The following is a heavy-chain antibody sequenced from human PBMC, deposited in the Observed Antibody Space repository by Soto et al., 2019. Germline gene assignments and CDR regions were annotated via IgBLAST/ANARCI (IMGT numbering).Heavy chain of an antibody. D-gene: IGHD1-26*01. V-gene: IGHV3-23*01. CDR3: AKNQGVELVPLATVDWFDP. CDR1: GFIFENFG. Sequence: GGSLRLSCAASGFIFENFGMSWVRQAPGKGLEWISSISGSGFKKYYADSVKGRFTISRDNSKSTVYLELNNLSAEDTAVYHCAKNQGVELVPLATVDWFDPWGQGTLVTVSS. J-gene: IGHJ5*02. CDR2: ISGSGFKK.